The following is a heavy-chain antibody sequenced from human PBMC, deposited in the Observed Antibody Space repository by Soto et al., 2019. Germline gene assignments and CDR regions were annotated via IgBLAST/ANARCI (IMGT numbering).Heavy chain of an antibody. CDR1: GGSVSRSGNY. D-gene: IGHD6-13*01. V-gene: IGHV4-39*01. CDR2: IYYSGST. CDR3: TRHEGGAAADRPLDY. J-gene: IGHJ4*02. Sequence: SETLSLTCTVSGGSVSRSGNYWGWIRQPPGKGLEWIGSIYYSGSTHNTPSLKSRVTMSVDTYTNQFSLKLNSVTAADTAVYYCTRHEGGAAADRPLDYWGQGTLVTVSS.